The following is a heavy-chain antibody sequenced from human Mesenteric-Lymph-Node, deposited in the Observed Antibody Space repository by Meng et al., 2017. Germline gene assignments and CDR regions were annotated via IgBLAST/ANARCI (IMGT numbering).Heavy chain of an antibody. D-gene: IGHD4-23*01. V-gene: IGHV6-1*01. CDR2: TYYRSKWYN. CDR1: GDSVFSNSAS. CDR3: AREEDGGCSG. J-gene: IGHJ1*01. Sequence: QVHLPQSGPGLVKPPQTLSRTCGIAGDSVFSNSASWNWIRQSPSGGLEWLGRTYYRSKWYNEYALSVKSRININPDTSKNQVSLQLNSVTPEDTAVYYCAREEDGGCSGWGQGTLVTVSS.